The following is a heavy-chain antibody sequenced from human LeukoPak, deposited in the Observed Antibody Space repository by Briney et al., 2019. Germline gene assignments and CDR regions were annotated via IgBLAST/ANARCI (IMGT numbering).Heavy chain of an antibody. CDR1: GFTFSDYY. D-gene: IGHD1-26*01. V-gene: IGHV4-30-2*01. CDR3: ARVGATAYPFDY. Sequence: LRLSCAASGFTFSDYYMSWIRQPPGKGLEWIGYIYHSGSAYYNPSLKSRVSISVDRSNNQFSLKLSSVTAADTAVYYCARVGATAYPFDYWGQGTLVTVSS. CDR2: IYHSGSA. J-gene: IGHJ4*02.